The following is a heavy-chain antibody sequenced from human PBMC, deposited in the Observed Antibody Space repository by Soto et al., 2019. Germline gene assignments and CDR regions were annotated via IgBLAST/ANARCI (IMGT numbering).Heavy chain of an antibody. D-gene: IGHD3-22*01. CDR2: IIPIFGTA. V-gene: IGHV1-69*06. Sequence: PAVKVSCKASGGTFSSYAISWVRQAPGQGLEWMGGIIPIFGTANYAQKFQGRVTITADKSTSTAYMELSSLRSEDTAVYYCASDRLYYYDSSGYYDYWGQGTLVTVSS. CDR3: ASDRLYYYDSSGYYDY. CDR1: GGTFSSYA. J-gene: IGHJ4*02.